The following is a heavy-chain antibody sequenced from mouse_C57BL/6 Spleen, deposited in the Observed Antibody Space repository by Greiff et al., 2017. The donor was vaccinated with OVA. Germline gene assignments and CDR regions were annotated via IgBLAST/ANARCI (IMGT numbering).Heavy chain of an antibody. Sequence: VKLMESGAELVRPGASVTLSCKASGYTFTDYEMHWVKQTPVHGLEWIGAIDPETGGTAYTQKFKGKAILTADKSSSTAYMELRSLTSEDSAVYYCTRFIHYYGSSYAWFAYWGQGTLVTVSA. J-gene: IGHJ3*01. CDR1: GYTFTDYE. CDR2: IDPETGGT. CDR3: TRFIHYYGSSYAWFAY. V-gene: IGHV1-15*01. D-gene: IGHD1-1*01.